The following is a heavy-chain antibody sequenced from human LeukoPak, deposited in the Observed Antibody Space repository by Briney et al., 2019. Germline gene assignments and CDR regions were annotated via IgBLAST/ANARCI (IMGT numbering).Heavy chain of an antibody. V-gene: IGHV3-23*01. J-gene: IGHJ5*01. Sequence: GGSLRLSWAASGFMFSDHDMNWVRQAPGKGLEWVSAISGNGDDRFYIDSVKGRFTISRDNSMNTLYLQMNSLRAEDTALYYCARDRVSGTTPKMDSWGQGTLVTVSS. CDR1: GFMFSDHD. CDR3: ARDRVSGTTPKMDS. CDR2: ISGNGDDR. D-gene: IGHD1-14*01.